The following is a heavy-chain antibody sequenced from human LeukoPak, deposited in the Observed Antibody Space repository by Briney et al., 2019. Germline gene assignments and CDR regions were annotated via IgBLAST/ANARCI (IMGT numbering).Heavy chain of an antibody. CDR2: ITQSGST. CDR1: GGSFSGYY. Sequence: SETLSLTCAVYGGSFSGYYWSWLPPPPGKGLEWVEAITQSGSTNYKPSLKSRVLISVAPSKNQFSLKLSSVSAADTAVYYCASSCSTSCHDAFDIWGRGTRVTVSS. D-gene: IGHD2-2*01. J-gene: IGHJ3*02. CDR3: ASSCSTSCHDAFDI. V-gene: IGHV4-34*01.